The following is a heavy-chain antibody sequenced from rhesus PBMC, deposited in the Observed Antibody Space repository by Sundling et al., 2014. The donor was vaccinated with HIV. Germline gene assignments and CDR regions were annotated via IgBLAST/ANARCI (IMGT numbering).Heavy chain of an antibody. D-gene: IGHD3-3*01. CDR1: GFTFDDYA. Sequence: EVQLVESGGGVVQPGGSLRLSCVASGFTFDDYAMHWVRQAPGRGLEWVSHISWSGDSTYYADSVKGRFTISRDNAKNSLYLQMDSLRAEDTALYYCARDYNIWSGYYTTFDYWGQGVLVTVSS. V-gene: IGHV3-201*01. J-gene: IGHJ4*01. CDR3: ARDYNIWSGYYTTFDY. CDR2: ISWSGDST.